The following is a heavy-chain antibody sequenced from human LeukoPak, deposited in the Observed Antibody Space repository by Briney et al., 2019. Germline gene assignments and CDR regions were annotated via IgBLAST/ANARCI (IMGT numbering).Heavy chain of an antibody. CDR2: IIPIFGTA. J-gene: IGHJ4*02. D-gene: IGHD2-2*01. V-gene: IGHV1-69*13. Sequence: ASVKVSCKASGGTFSSYAISWVRQAPGQGLEWMGGIIPIFGTANYAQKFQGRVTITADESTSTAYMELSSLRSEDTAVYYCARDDGGRYCSSTSCYFDYWGQGTLVTVSS. CDR1: GGTFSSYA. CDR3: ARDDGGRYCSSTSCYFDY.